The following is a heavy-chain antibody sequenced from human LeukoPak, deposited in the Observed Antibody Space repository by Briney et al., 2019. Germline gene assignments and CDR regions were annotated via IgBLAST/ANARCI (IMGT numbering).Heavy chain of an antibody. V-gene: IGHV4-4*02. J-gene: IGHJ4*02. CDR3: ARGPYCSGGSRHFDY. Sequence: SGTLSLTCAVSGGSISSSNWWIWVRQPPGKGLEWIGEIYHSGSTNYNPSLKSRVTISVDKSKNQFSLKLTSVTAADTAVYYCARGPYCSGGSRHFDYWGQGTLVTVSS. CDR1: GGSISSSNW. CDR2: IYHSGST. D-gene: IGHD2-15*01.